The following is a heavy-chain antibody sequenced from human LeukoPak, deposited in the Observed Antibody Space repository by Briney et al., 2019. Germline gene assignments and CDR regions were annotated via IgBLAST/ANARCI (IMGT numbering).Heavy chain of an antibody. Sequence: GGSLRLSCAASGFTFRHYAVHWVRQAPGRGLEWVAVLSFDGAHKYYAESVKGRFTISRDNSNNTLFLQMDSLRIEDTALYYCVRARAGGLDYWDQGTLVTVSS. CDR3: VRARAGGLDY. CDR2: LSFDGAHK. CDR1: GFTFRHYA. J-gene: IGHJ4*02. D-gene: IGHD3-16*01. V-gene: IGHV3-30*04.